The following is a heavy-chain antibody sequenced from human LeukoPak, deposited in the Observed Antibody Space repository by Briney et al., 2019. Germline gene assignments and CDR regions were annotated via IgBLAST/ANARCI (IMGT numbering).Heavy chain of an antibody. CDR2: IYYSGST. CDR1: GGSISSYY. D-gene: IGHD3-16*02. CDR3: ATTSRDYVWGSYRFGEYYFDY. Sequence: SETLSLTCTVSGGSISSYYWSWIRQPPGKGLEWIGYIYYSGSTNYNPSLKSRVTISVDTSKNQFSLKLSSVTAADTAVYYCATTSRDYVWGSYRFGEYYFDYWGQGTLVTVSS. V-gene: IGHV4-59*08. J-gene: IGHJ4*02.